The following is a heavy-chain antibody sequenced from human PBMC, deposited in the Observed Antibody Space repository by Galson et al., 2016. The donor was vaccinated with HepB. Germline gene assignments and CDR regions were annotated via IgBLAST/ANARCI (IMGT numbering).Heavy chain of an antibody. CDR2: IYHSGST. J-gene: IGHJ2*01. V-gene: IGHV4-4*02. CDR1: GGSISSSNW. D-gene: IGHD5-12*01. CDR3: ARASHSGYDWYFDL. Sequence: SETLSLTCAVSGGSISSSNWWSWVRQPPGKGLEWIGEIYHSGSTKYNPSLKSRVTISVDKSKNQFSLKPSPVTAADTAVFYCARASHSGYDWYFDLWGRGTLVTVSS.